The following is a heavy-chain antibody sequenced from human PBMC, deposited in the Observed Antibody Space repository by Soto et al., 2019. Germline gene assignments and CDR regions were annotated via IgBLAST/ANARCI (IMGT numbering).Heavy chain of an antibody. J-gene: IGHJ4*02. V-gene: IGHV3-23*01. CDR1: GFTFSSYA. D-gene: IGHD4-17*01. CDR3: AKMTTRRFDY. Sequence: AGGSLRLSCAASGFTFSSYAMSWVRQAPGKGLEWVSGISGSGLSTNYADSVKGRFTISRDNSKNTLYLQMNSLRAEDTAVYYCAKMTTRRFDYWGQGTLVTVS. CDR2: ISGSGLST.